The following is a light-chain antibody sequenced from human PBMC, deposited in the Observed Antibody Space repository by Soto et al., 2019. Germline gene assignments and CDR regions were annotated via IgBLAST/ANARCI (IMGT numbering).Light chain of an antibody. Sequence: DVGMTQSPLSLPVTLGQPASISCRSTQSLVHSNGNTYLIWFHQRPGKSPRRLIYKGSIQDSRVPESFSSSGSGADFTLKISRVEAVDVGVYYCQQRTRWPRTFGQGTKQDIK. CDR1: QSLVHSNGNTY. CDR2: KGS. CDR3: QQRTRWPRT. V-gene: IGKV2-30*02. J-gene: IGKJ1*01.